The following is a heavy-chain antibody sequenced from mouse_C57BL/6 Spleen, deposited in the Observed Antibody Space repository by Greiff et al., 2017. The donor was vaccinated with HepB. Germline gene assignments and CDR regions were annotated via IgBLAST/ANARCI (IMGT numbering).Heavy chain of an antibody. CDR3: TRRWLLLFDD. Sequence: EVKLVESGGGLVQPGGSMKLSCAASGFTFSDAWMGWVRQSPEKGLEWVAEIRNKANNHATYYAESVKGRFTISRDDSKSSVYLQMNSLRAEDTGIYYCTRRWLLLFDDWGQGTTLTVSS. CDR1: GFTFSDAW. CDR2: IRNKANNHAT. D-gene: IGHD2-3*01. J-gene: IGHJ2*01. V-gene: IGHV6-6*01.